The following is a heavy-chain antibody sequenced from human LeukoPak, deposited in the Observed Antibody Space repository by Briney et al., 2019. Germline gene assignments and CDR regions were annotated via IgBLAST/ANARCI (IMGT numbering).Heavy chain of an antibody. J-gene: IGHJ4*02. CDR1: GFTFNTYW. CDR2: IKRDGSEK. D-gene: IGHD6-19*01. CDR3: AAGSGWLIDY. V-gene: IGHV3-7*03. Sequence: GGSLRLSCAASGFTFNTYWMNWVRQSSGKGPEWVAIIKRDGSEKLYVDSVKGRFTISRDNAKNSLYLQMSSLRAEDTAVYYCAAGSGWLIDYWGQGTLVTVSS.